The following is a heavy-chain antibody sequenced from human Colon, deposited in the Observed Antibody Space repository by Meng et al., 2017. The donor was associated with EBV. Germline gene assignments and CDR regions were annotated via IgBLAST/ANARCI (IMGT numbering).Heavy chain of an antibody. CDR1: GYSLNSGYY. J-gene: IGHJ5*02. D-gene: IGHD2/OR15-2a*01. CDR3: ARESGLLSAIVEIGRAGRFDP. V-gene: IGHV4-38-2*02. CDR2: MHHSGST. Sequence: VRVQESGPGLVKPSETLSLTCAVSGYSLNSGYYWGWIRQAPGRGLEWIASMHHSGSTYYNPSLKTRLSLSIDTSRNELSLKLTSVTAADSAVYYCARESGLLSAIVEIGRAGRFDPWGLGTLVTVSS.